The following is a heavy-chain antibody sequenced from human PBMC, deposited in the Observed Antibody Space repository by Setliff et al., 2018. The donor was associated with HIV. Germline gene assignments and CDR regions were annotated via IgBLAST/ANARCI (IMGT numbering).Heavy chain of an antibody. CDR2: VYYSGTS. V-gene: IGHV4-39*01. D-gene: IGHD2-21*01. Sequence: SETLSLTCSVSGGSISSTSYYWGWVRQPPGKSLEWIGSVYYSGTSYYSPSLKSRVTMSVDTSKNQFSLKLNSVTAADTAVYYCARRATSRIPSIQAGAFDIWGQGTMVT. J-gene: IGHJ3*02. CDR3: ARRATSRIPSIQAGAFDI. CDR1: GGSISSTSYY.